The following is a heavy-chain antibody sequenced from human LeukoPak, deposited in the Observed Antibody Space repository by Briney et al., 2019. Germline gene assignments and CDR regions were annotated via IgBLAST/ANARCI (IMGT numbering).Heavy chain of an antibody. V-gene: IGHV4-38-2*02. D-gene: IGHD3-10*01. CDR1: GYSISSGYY. CDR2: IYHSGRN. CDR3: AKEAYRGVPY. Sequence: KPSETLSLTCTVSGYSISSGYYWGWIRQPPGKGLEWIGSIYHSGRNYYNPSLKSRVTISVDTSKNQFSLKLSSVTAADTAVYECAKEAYRGVPYWGQGTLVTVSS. J-gene: IGHJ4*02.